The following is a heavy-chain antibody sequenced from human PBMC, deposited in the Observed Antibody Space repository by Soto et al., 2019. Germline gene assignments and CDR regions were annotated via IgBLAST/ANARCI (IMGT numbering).Heavy chain of an antibody. V-gene: IGHV4-59*01. Sequence: QVQLQESGPGLVKPLETLSLTCTVPGVSITSYYWSWVRQPPGKGLEWIGYIYYNGNINYNPSLKTRLTISLDTSKNQFYLRLSPVTAAHTAVYYCATGRVYFGSEYWGQGTLVTVSS. J-gene: IGHJ4*02. D-gene: IGHD3-10*01. CDR2: IYYNGNI. CDR3: ATGRVYFGSEY. CDR1: GVSITSYY.